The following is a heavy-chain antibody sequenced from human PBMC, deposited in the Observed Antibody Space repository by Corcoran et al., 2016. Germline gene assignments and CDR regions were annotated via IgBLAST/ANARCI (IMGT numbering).Heavy chain of an antibody. D-gene: IGHD1-1*01. CDR2: ISSGSSTI. V-gene: IGHV3-48*04. CDR1: GFTFSSYS. CDR3: AGDSGSGHHYGMDV. J-gene: IGHJ6*02. Sequence: EVQLVESGGGLVQPGGSLRLSCAASGFTFSSYSMHWVRQAPGKGLEWVSYISSGSSTIYYADSVKGRFTISRDNAKNSLYLQMNSLRAEDTAVNYCAGDSGSGHHYGMDVWGQGTTVTVSS.